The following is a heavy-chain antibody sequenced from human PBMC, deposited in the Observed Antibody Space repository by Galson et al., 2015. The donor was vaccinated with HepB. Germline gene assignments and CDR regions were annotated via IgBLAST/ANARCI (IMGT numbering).Heavy chain of an antibody. D-gene: IGHD6-19*01. J-gene: IGHJ6*02. CDR2: ISSSSSYI. V-gene: IGHV3-21*01. CDR1: GFTFSSYS. Sequence: SLRLSCAASGFTFSSYSMNWVRQAPGKGLEWVSSISSSSSYIYYADSVKGRFTISRDNAKNSLYLQMNSLRAEDTAVYYCARDQEYSSGWSYRYYYYGMDVWGQGTTVTVSS. CDR3: ARDQEYSSGWSYRYYYYGMDV.